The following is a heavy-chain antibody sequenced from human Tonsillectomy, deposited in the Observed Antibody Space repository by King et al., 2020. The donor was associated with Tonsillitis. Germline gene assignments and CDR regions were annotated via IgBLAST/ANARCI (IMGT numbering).Heavy chain of an antibody. V-gene: IGHV1-2*02. CDR3: AREGQTGGDTNWVDP. D-gene: IGHD3-10*01. Sequence: VQLVESGAEVKKPGASVKVSCKASGYTFTDYYIHWVRQAPGQGLEWMAWINPNNGDSKSAQTFQGRVTMTRDTSMSTAYMELTSLRSDDTAVYYCAREGQTGGDTNWVDPWGQGNLLTVSS. CDR2: INPNNGDS. J-gene: IGHJ5*01. CDR1: GYTFTDYY.